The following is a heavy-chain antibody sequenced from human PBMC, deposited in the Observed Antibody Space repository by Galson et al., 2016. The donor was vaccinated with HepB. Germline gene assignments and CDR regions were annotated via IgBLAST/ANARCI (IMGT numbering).Heavy chain of an antibody. CDR1: GYTFTFNY. V-gene: IGHV1-46*01. CDR2: INPSGGDI. Sequence: SVKVSCKASGYTFTFNYIHWVRQAPGQGLEWMGIINPSGGDINYAQKFQGRVTMTRDTSTSTVYMELSSLRSEDTAVYYCARWASVASGDAFDIWGQGTMVTVSS. J-gene: IGHJ3*02. CDR3: ARWASVASGDAFDI. D-gene: IGHD4-23*01.